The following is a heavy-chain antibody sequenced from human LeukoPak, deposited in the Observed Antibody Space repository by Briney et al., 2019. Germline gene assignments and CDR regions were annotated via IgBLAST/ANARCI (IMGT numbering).Heavy chain of an antibody. CDR2: MYTSGST. J-gene: IGHJ6*03. V-gene: IGHV4-61*02. CDR3: ARIYCGGDCRGYYYHYYMDV. D-gene: IGHD2-21*02. Sequence: SETLSLTCTVSGGSINSGAYYWSWIRQPAGKGLEWIGRMYTSGSTNYNPSLKSRVTISRDTSKNQFSLRLSSVTAADTAVYYCARIYCGGDCRGYYYHYYMDVWGKGTTVTISS. CDR1: GGSINSGAYY.